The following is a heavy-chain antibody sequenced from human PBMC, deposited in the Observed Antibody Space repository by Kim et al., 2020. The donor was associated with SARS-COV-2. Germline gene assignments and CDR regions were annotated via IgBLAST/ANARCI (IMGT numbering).Heavy chain of an antibody. V-gene: IGHV1-3*01. CDR3: ARGEGAAAYFDY. Sequence: KQSRKFQGEVPIPRDTAASTAYMELGSLRSEDTAVYYCARGEGAAAYFDYWGQGTLVTVSS. D-gene: IGHD2-2*01. J-gene: IGHJ4*02.